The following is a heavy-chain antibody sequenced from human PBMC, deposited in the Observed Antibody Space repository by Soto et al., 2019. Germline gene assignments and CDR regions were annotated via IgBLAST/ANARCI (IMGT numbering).Heavy chain of an antibody. D-gene: IGHD5-12*01. J-gene: IGHJ6*02. V-gene: IGHV3-48*03. CDR2: ISSSGTIT. CDR3: VRDSSRIIAAPPYGMDL. CDR1: GFTFSSYE. Sequence: GGSLRLSCGVSGFTFSSYEMNWVRQAPGKGLEWVSYISSSGTITYYADSVKGRFTMSRDNAKNSLFLQMNSLRVEDTAVYYCVRDSSRIIAAPPYGMDLWGQGTTVTVSS.